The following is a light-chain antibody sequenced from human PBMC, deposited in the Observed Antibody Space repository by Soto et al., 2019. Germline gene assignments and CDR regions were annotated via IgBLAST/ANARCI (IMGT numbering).Light chain of an antibody. V-gene: IGKV3-15*01. CDR1: QSVGGT. Sequence: ITQAPTTPSGSSGGRGTLPFRASQSVGGTLAWYQQKPGQAPRLLIYDTSTRATGVPARFSGSGSGTEFTLTISSLQSEDFAVYYCQHYNTWPLTFGQGTKVDI. CDR2: DTS. CDR3: QHYNTWPLT. J-gene: IGKJ1*01.